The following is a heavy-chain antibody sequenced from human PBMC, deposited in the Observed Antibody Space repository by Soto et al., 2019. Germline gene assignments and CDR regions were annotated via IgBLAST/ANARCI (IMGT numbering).Heavy chain of an antibody. D-gene: IGHD4-17*01. J-gene: IGHJ4*02. CDR1: GGSLSSSSYY. CDR2: IYFSGST. V-gene: IGHV4-39*01. Sequence: QLQLQESGPGLVKPSETLSLTCTVSGGSLSSSSYYLVWIRQPPGKGLEWIGNIYFSGSTYYNPSLKSRVTISVDTSKNQFSLRLSSVTAADTAVYYCANLDYGDFGIDYWGQGTLVTVSS. CDR3: ANLDYGDFGIDY.